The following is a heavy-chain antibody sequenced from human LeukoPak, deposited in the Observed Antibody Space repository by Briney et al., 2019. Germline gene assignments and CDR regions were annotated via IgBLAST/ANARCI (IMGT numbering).Heavy chain of an antibody. CDR1: GGSISSGGYY. Sequence: SETLSLTCTVSGGSISSGGYYWSWIRQHPGKGLEWIGYIYYSGSTYYNPSLKSRVTISVDTSKNQFSLKLSSVTAADTAVYYCARDRLDRIETDAFDIWGQGTMVTASS. J-gene: IGHJ3*02. CDR2: IYYSGST. V-gene: IGHV4-31*03. CDR3: ARDRLDRIETDAFDI. D-gene: IGHD3-22*01.